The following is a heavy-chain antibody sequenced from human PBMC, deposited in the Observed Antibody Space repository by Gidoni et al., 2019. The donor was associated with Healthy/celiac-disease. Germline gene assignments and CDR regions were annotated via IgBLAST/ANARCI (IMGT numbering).Heavy chain of an antibody. V-gene: IGHV3-21*01. J-gene: IGHJ4*02. CDR3: ARDSRMTTGSY. D-gene: IGHD4-17*01. Sequence: EVQLVESGGGLVKPGGSLRLSCAASGFTFSSYSMNWVRQAPGKGLEWVSSISSSSSYIYYADSVKGRFTISRNNAKNSLYLQMNSLRAEDTAVYYCARDSRMTTGSYWGQGTLVTVSS. CDR2: ISSSSSYI. CDR1: GFTFSSYS.